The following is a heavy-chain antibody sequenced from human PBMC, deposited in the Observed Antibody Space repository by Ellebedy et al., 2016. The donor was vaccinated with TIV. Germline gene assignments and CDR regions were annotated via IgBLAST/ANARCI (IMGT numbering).Heavy chain of an antibody. J-gene: IGHJ3*02. V-gene: IGHV1-46*01. CDR2: INPSGGST. D-gene: IGHD1-26*01. CDR1: GYTFTSYY. CDR3: ATAGYSGSYYSAFDI. Sequence: ASVKVSCKASGYTFTSYYMHWVRQAPGQGLEWMGIINPSGGSTIYAQKFQGRVTMTEDTSTDTAYMELSSLRSEDTAVYYCATAGYSGSYYSAFDIWGQGTMVTVSS.